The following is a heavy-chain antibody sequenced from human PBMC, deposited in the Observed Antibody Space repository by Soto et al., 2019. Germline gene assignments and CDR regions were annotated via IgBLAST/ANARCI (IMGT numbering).Heavy chain of an antibody. CDR3: SKDAGVYYDFWSGYYPGVEY. CDR1: GFPFRRYA. V-gene: IGHV3-23*01. Sequence: GSLGLSCVGSGFPFRRYAMGSGRAAPREGLEWVSASSGGGGSTYYADSEKGRFTISRDNSKNTLYLQMNSQRAEDTAVYYCSKDAGVYYDFWSGYYPGVEYWGQRTLGTVSS. J-gene: IGHJ4*02. CDR2: SSGGGGST. D-gene: IGHD3-3*01.